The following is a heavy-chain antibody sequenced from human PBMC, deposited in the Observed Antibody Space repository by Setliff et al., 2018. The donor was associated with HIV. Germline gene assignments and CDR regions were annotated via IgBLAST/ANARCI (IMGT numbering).Heavy chain of an antibody. CDR3: ARGRDASTWYLSHFYSYYYLDV. CDR2: INHSGTT. Sequence: SETLSLTCTVSGGPLSGYFWTWIRQTPDKGLEWIGDINHSGTTNYNLSLKSRTTLSLDTSKNQLSQKLTSVVAADTGLYFCARGRDASTWYLSHFYSYYYLDVWGNGTTVTVSS. V-gene: IGHV4-34*01. D-gene: IGHD6-13*01. CDR1: GGPLSGYF. J-gene: IGHJ6*03.